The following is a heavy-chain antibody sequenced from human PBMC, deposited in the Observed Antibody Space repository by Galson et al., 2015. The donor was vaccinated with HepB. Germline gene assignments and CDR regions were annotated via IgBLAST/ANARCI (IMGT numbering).Heavy chain of an antibody. V-gene: IGHV3-30*04. D-gene: IGHD3-9*01. CDR1: GFTFSSYA. J-gene: IGHJ4*02. CDR2: ISYDGSNK. CDR3: ARVFKQRYFDWLWGY. Sequence: SLRLSCAASGFTFSSYAMHWVRQAPGKGLEWVAVISYDGSNKYYADSVKGRFTISRDNSKNTLYLQMNSLRAEDTAVYYCARVFKQRYFDWLWGYWGQGTLVTVSS.